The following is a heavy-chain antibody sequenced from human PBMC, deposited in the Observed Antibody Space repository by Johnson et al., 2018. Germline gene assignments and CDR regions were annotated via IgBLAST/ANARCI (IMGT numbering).Heavy chain of an antibody. Sequence: QVQLVQSGAEVKEPGASVKVSCKASGYSFTSHAMNWVRQAPGQRLEGMGWINIGNGNTKYSQKFPGRVTINRDTSANTAYMEMKSLTPEDTAVYYCARDQSIRRVFGVVISYMGVWGKGTTVIVSS. CDR3: ARDQSIRRVFGVVISYMGV. CDR2: INIGNGNT. CDR1: GYSFTSHA. V-gene: IGHV1-3*04. D-gene: IGHD3-3*01. J-gene: IGHJ6*03.